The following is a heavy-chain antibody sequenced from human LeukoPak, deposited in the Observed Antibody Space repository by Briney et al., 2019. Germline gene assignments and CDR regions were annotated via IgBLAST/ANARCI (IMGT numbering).Heavy chain of an antibody. CDR1: GGTFSSYA. D-gene: IGHD3-22*01. Sequence: ASVKVSCKASGGTFSSYAISWVRQAPGQGLEWMAWINPDNGGTNYPQKFQGRVTMTRDTSISTDYMELSSLTSDDTAVYYCARAGMIVQPSAQNDYWGQGTLVTVSS. CDR2: INPDNGGT. J-gene: IGHJ4*02. V-gene: IGHV1-2*02. CDR3: ARAGMIVQPSAQNDY.